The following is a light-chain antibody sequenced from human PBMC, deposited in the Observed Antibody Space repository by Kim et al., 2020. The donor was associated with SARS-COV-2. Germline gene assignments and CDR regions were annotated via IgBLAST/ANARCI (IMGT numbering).Light chain of an antibody. J-gene: IGKJ5*01. V-gene: IGKV3-20*01. CDR1: QSVSSTY. CDR2: GAS. CDR3: QQYGSSPLLT. Sequence: PGERATLSCRASQSVSSTYLACYQQKLGQAPTLLIYGASSRATGIPDRFSGSGSETDFTLTISRLEPEDFAVYYCQQYGSSPLLTFGQGTRLEIK.